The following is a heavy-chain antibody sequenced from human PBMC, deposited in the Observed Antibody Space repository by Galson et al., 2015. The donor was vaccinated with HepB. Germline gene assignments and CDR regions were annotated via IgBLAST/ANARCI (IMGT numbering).Heavy chain of an antibody. Sequence: SLRLSCAASGFTFSSYSMDWVRQAPGQGLEWIPHISSSSDTIYYADSVKGRFTISRDNAKNSLYLQMNSLRAEDTAVYYCARTATAMLMGYFDYWGQGTLVTVSS. CDR2: ISSSSDTI. CDR1: GFTFSSYS. D-gene: IGHD5-18*01. CDR3: ARTATAMLMGYFDY. V-gene: IGHV3-48*04. J-gene: IGHJ4*02.